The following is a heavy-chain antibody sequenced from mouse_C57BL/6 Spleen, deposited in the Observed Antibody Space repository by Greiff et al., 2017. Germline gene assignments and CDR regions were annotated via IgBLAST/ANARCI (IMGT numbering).Heavy chain of an antibody. CDR3: TRGELWDPYFDY. J-gene: IGHJ2*01. CDR2: INPSNGGT. CDR1: GYTFTSYC. D-gene: IGHD1-1*02. V-gene: IGHV1-53*01. Sequence: QVQLQQSGTELVKPGASVKLSCTASGYTFTSYCMHWVKPRPGQGLEWIGNINPSNGGTNYNEKFQSKATLTEDKSSSTAYMQLSSLTSEDSAVYCCTRGELWDPYFDYWGQGTTLTVSA.